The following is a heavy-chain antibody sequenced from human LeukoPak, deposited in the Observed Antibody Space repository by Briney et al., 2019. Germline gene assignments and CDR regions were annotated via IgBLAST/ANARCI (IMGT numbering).Heavy chain of an antibody. CDR1: GFTFSNYA. D-gene: IGHD2-21*02. J-gene: IGHJ3*02. CDR2: ISTSGGST. CDR3: AKGLKLLFSHAFDI. Sequence: LGGSLRLSCAASGFTFSNYAMTWVRQAPGKGLEWVSAISTSGGSTNYADSVKGRFTISRDNSKNTLYLQMNSLRAEDTAVYYCAKGLKLLFSHAFDIWGQGTMVTVSS. V-gene: IGHV3-23*01.